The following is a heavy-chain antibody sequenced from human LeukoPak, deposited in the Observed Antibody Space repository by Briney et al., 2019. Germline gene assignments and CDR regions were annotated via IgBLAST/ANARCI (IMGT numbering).Heavy chain of an antibody. Sequence: GGSLRLSCAASGFTVNNNYISWVRQAPGKGLECVSVIHGGDEIHYADSVKGRFTISRDNAKNSLYLQMNSLGAEDTAVYYCARDRAWYDFWSGYLDVWGQGTTVTVSS. D-gene: IGHD3-3*01. V-gene: IGHV3-66*01. CDR3: ARDRAWYDFWSGYLDV. CDR1: GFTVNNNY. CDR2: IHGGDEI. J-gene: IGHJ6*02.